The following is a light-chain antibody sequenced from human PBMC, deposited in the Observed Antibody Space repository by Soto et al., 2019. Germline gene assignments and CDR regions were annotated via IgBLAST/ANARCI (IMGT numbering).Light chain of an antibody. J-gene: IGKJ4*01. Sequence: EIVLTQSPGTLSLSPGERAALSCWASQSLTANLAWYQQKPGQPPRPLIYGATTSAAGIPDRFTGSGSGTEFTLTINRLEPEDAAVYFCQQYGSYPLTFGGGTKVEI. CDR1: QSLTAN. V-gene: IGKV3-20*01. CDR2: GAT. CDR3: QQYGSYPLT.